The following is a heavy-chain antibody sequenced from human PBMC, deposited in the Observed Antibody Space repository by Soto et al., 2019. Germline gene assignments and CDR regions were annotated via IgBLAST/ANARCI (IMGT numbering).Heavy chain of an antibody. D-gene: IGHD6-13*01. J-gene: IGHJ3*02. CDR3: ARHPLAAAGYDAFDI. CDR2: IWYDGSNK. CDR1: GFTFSSYG. V-gene: IGHV3-33*01. Sequence: GGSLRLSCAASGFTFSSYGMHWVRQAPGKGLEWVAVIWYDGSNKYYADSVKGRFTISRDNSKNTLYLQMNSLRAEDTAVYYCARHPLAAAGYDAFDIWGQGTMVTVSS.